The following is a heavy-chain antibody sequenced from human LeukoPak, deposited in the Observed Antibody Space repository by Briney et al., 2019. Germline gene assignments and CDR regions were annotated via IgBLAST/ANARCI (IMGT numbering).Heavy chain of an antibody. J-gene: IGHJ4*02. Sequence: PSETLSLTCTVSGGSISSSSYYWGWIRQPPGKGLEWIGYIYYSGSTNYNPSLKSRVTISVDTSKNQFSLKLTSVTAADTAVYYCARGTEKIIAVAGSCGQGTLVTVSS. CDR3: ARGTEKIIAVAGS. D-gene: IGHD6-19*01. CDR1: GGSISSSSYY. V-gene: IGHV4-61*05. CDR2: IYYSGST.